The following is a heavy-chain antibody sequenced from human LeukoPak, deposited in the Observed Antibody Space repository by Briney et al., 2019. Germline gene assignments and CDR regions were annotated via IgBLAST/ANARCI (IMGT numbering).Heavy chain of an antibody. D-gene: IGHD2-15*01. CDR1: GYTFTVYY. CDR2: INPNSGGT. CDR3: AREVVVAASDAFDI. J-gene: IGHJ3*02. V-gene: IGHV1-2*06. Sequence: ASVTVSCTSSGYTFTVYYMHWVRQAPGQGLEWMGRINPNSGGTNYAQKFQGRVTMTRDTSISTAYMELSRLRSDDTAVYYCAREVVVAASDAFDIWGQGTMVTVSS.